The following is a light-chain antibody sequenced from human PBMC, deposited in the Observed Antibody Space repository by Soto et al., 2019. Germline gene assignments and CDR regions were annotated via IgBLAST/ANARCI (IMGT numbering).Light chain of an antibody. J-gene: IGKJ3*01. CDR1: QGVSNY. V-gene: IGKV1-27*01. CDR3: QNYNSAPRT. Sequence: GDRVTITCRASQGVSNYLAWYQHKPGKVTKLLIYATSTLQSGVPSRFSGSGSGTDFTLTISSLQPEDVATYYCQNYNSAPRTFGPGTKVDI. CDR2: ATS.